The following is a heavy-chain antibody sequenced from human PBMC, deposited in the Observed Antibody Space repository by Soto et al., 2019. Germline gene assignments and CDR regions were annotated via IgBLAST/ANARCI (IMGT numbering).Heavy chain of an antibody. CDR3: ATGPPTVTTDYMDV. V-gene: IGHV3-7*05. Sequence: GGSLRLSCAASGFTVSSYWMSWVRQAPGKGLEWVANIKQDGSEKYYVDSVKGRFTISGDNAKNSLYLQMNSLRAEDTAVYYCATGPPTVTTDYMDVRGKGTTVTFSS. D-gene: IGHD4-17*01. CDR2: IKQDGSEK. J-gene: IGHJ6*03. CDR1: GFTVSSYW.